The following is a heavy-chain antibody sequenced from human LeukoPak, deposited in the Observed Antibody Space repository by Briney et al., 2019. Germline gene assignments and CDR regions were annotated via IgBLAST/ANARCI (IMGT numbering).Heavy chain of an antibody. Sequence: SETLSLTCAVYGGSFSGYYWSWIRQPPGKGLEWIGYIYYSGSTYYNPSLKSRVTISVDTSKNQFSLKLSSVTAADTAVYYCASGGSSSWHTIRPIDYWGQGTLVTVSS. V-gene: IGHV4-30-4*08. J-gene: IGHJ4*02. CDR2: IYYSGST. D-gene: IGHD6-13*01. CDR1: GGSFSGYY. CDR3: ASGGSSSWHTIRPIDY.